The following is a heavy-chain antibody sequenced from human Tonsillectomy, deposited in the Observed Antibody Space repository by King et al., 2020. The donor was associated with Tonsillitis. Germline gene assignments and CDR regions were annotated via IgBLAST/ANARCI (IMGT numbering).Heavy chain of an antibody. V-gene: IGHV4-34*01. J-gene: IGHJ3*02. D-gene: IGHD6-19*01. CDR3: TRGNYSSGWPPFAFDI. CDR2: INHSGST. CDR1: GGSFSFYY. Sequence: VQLPQWGAGLLKPSETLSLTCAVYGGSFSFYYWSWIRQPPGKGLEWIGDINHSGSTNYNPSLKSRVTISVDASKKQFSLNLSSVTAADTAVYFCTRGNYSSGWPPFAFDIWGQGTVVTVSS.